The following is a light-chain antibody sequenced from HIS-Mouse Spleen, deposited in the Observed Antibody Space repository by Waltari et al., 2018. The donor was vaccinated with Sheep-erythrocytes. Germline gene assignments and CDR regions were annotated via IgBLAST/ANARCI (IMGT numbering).Light chain of an antibody. J-gene: IGLJ1*01. CDR1: SSDVGGYNY. V-gene: IGLV2-11*01. Sequence: QSALTQPRSVSGSPGQSVTISCTGTSSDVGGYNYVSWYQQHPGKAPKLMIYYVSKRPSGVPDRFSGSKSGNTASLTISGRQAEDEADYYCCSYAGSYNQVFATGTKVTVL. CDR2: YVS. CDR3: CSYAGSYNQV.